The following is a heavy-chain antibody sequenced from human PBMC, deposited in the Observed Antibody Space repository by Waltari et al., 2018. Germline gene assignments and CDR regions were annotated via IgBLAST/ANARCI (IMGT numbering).Heavy chain of an antibody. J-gene: IGHJ4*02. D-gene: IGHD3-22*01. V-gene: IGHV1-2*06. CDR2: INPNSGGT. Sequence: QVQLVQSGAEVKKPGASVKVSCKASGYTFTGYYMHWVRQAPGQGLEWMGRINPNSGGTNYAQKFQGRVTMTRDTSISTAYMELSRLRSDDTAVYYCARGRLLLRPVKSFDYWGQGTLVTVSS. CDR1: GYTFTGYY. CDR3: ARGRLLLRPVKSFDY.